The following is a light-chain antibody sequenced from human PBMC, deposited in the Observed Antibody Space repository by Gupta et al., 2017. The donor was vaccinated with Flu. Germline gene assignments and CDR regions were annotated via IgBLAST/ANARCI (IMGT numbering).Light chain of an antibody. J-gene: IGLJ2*01. CDR1: SSDVGGYNY. CDR2: EVS. Sequence: QSALTQPSSASGSPGQSVTISCTGTSSDVGGYNYVSGYQQHPGKAPKLMIYEVSKRPSGVPDRFSGSNSGNTASLTVSGLHAEDEADYYCSSYAGSNNLVFGGGTKLTVL. CDR3: SSYAGSNNLV. V-gene: IGLV2-8*01.